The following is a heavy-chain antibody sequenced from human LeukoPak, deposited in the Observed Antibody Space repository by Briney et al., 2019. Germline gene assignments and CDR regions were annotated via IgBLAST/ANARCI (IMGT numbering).Heavy chain of an antibody. D-gene: IGHD6-19*01. J-gene: IGHJ4*02. Sequence: PGGSLRLSCAASGFTFNSYAMYWVRQAPGKGLEWVSGIFGSGGSAHYADSVKGRFIISRDNSKNTVYLQMNSLRAEDTALYYCAKTTVGYSSGRYPGWPVDYWGQGTLVTVPS. CDR3: AKTTVGYSSGRYPGWPVDY. CDR2: IFGSGGSA. V-gene: IGHV3-23*01. CDR1: GFTFNSYA.